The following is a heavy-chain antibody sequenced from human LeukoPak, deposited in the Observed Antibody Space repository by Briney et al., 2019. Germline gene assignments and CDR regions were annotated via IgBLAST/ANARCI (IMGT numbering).Heavy chain of an antibody. CDR3: ASGASYDRGFGS. CDR2: SYGSGST. D-gene: IGHD3-22*01. V-gene: IGHV4-4*07. CDR1: GGAISNCY. Sequence: SETLSLTCAVSGGAISNCYWSWIRQPAGKGLEWIGRSYGSGSTKYNPSFKSRVTMSLDTSKNQFSLKLSSVTAADTAVYYCASGASYDRGFGSWGQGTLVTVPS. J-gene: IGHJ5*01.